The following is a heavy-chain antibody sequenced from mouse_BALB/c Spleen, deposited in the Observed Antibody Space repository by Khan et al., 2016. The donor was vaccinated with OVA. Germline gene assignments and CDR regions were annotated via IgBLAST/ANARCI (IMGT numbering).Heavy chain of an antibody. V-gene: IGHV2-6-1*01. CDR2: IWSDGST. CDR1: GFSLTDYG. D-gene: IGHD2-10*01. J-gene: IGHJ4*01. Sequence: VELVESGPALVAPSQSLSITCTISGFSLTDYGVHWVRQPPGKGLEWLVGIWSDGSTTYNSALKSRLSISKDNSKSQVFLKMNSLQTDDTAVYYCARQPYYHYYVMDYWGQGTSVTVSS. CDR3: ARQPYYHYYVMDY.